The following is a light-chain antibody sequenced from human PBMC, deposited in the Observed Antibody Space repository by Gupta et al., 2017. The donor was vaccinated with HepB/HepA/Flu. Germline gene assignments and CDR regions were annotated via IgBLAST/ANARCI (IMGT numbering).Light chain of an antibody. Sequence: EIVMTQSPATLSVSPGERATLSCRASQTVSSGLAWYQQQPGQAPRLLIYGASTRATGIPARFSGSGSGTDFTLTISSLQSEDFAIYYCQAYNNWPSWTFGQGTKVEIK. J-gene: IGKJ1*01. V-gene: IGKV3-15*01. CDR2: GAS. CDR1: QTVSSG. CDR3: QAYNNWPSWT.